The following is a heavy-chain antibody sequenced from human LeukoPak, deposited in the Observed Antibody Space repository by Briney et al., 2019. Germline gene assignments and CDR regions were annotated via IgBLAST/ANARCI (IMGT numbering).Heavy chain of an antibody. Sequence: GGSLRLSCAASGFTFSSYSMNWVRQAPGKGLEWVSSISSSSSYIYYADSVKGRFTISRDNAKNSLYLQTNSLRAEDTAVYYCASNLDTASPYGMDVWGQGTTVTVSS. J-gene: IGHJ6*02. CDR1: GFTFSSYS. CDR3: ASNLDTASPYGMDV. CDR2: ISSSSSYI. D-gene: IGHD5-18*01. V-gene: IGHV3-21*01.